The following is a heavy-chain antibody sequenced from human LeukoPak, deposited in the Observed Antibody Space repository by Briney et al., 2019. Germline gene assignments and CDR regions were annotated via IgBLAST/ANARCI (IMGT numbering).Heavy chain of an antibody. V-gene: IGHV4-59*01. Sequence: PSETLSLTCTVSGGSISSYYWSWIRQPPGKGLEWIGYIYYSGSTNYNPSLKSRVTISVDTSKNQFSLKLSSVTAADTAVYYCARGWFGDFRLFDYWGQGTLVTVSS. CDR1: GGSISSYY. CDR2: IYYSGST. D-gene: IGHD3-10*01. J-gene: IGHJ4*02. CDR3: ARGWFGDFRLFDY.